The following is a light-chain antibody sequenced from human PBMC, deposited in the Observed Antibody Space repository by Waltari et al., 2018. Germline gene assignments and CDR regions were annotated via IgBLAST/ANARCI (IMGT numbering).Light chain of an antibody. V-gene: IGKV4-1*01. CDR3: LQYFDASRT. Sequence: IVMTQFPDSLAVSLGETATINCRSSQSFFYTSNNKDYLGWYQQKPGLPPKLLIYWASTRESGVPDRFSGSGSVTDFTLTISSLQAEDVAVYYCLQYFDASRTFGQGTKLEIK. CDR2: WAS. J-gene: IGKJ2*01. CDR1: QSFFYTSNNKDY.